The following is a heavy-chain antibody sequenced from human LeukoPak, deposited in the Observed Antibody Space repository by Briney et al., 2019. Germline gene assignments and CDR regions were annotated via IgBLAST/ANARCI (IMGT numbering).Heavy chain of an antibody. J-gene: IGHJ3*02. CDR3: AREGDGSDNAFDI. V-gene: IGHV1-2*02. D-gene: IGHD5-12*01. CDR1: GYTFTGYY. Sequence: GASVKVSCKASGYTFTGYYMHWVRQAPGQGLGWMGWINPNSGGTNYAQKFQGRVAMTRDTSISTAYMELSRLRSDDTAVYYCAREGDGSDNAFDIWGQGTMVTVSS. CDR2: INPNSGGT.